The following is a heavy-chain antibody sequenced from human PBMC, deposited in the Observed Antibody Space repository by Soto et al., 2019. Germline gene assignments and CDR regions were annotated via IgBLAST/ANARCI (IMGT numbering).Heavy chain of an antibody. CDR2: ISSSGSSI. D-gene: IGHD2-21*02. J-gene: IGHJ6*02. V-gene: IGHV3-11*01. CDR1: GFTFSDYY. CDR3: ARVGDWFVDPYYYYGMDV. Sequence: QVQLVESGGGLVKPGGSLRLSCAASGFTFSDYYMNWIRQAPGKGLEWVSYISSSGSSIYSADSVKGRFTISRDNAKNAXXLQMNSLRADDTAVYYCARVGDWFVDPYYYYGMDVWGQGTTVTVSS.